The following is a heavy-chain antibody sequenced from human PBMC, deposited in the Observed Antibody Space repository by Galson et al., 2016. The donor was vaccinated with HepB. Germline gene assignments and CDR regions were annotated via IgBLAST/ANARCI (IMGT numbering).Heavy chain of an antibody. Sequence: QSGAEVKKPGESLSISCQASGYNFTNFWISWLRQMPGKGLEWMGRIDPSDSFTNYNPSFRGHVSISVDRSISTASLQWTSLQASDTAIYYCARHGGPHVVLTYNDYWGQGTLITVTS. J-gene: IGHJ4*02. CDR3: ARHGGPHVVLTYNDY. CDR1: GYNFTNFW. CDR2: IDPSDSFT. V-gene: IGHV5-10-1*01. D-gene: IGHD2-15*01.